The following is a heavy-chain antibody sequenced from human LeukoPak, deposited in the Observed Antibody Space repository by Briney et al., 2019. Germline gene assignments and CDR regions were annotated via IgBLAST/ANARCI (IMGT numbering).Heavy chain of an antibody. CDR3: ATDYLGAAVAGALDY. J-gene: IGHJ4*02. Sequence: FSSYAISWVRQAPGKGLEWVSAISGSGGSTYYADSVKGRFTISRDNSKNTLYLQMNSQRAEDTALYYCATDYLGAAVAGALDYWGQGTLVTVSS. D-gene: IGHD6-19*01. CDR1: FSSYA. V-gene: IGHV3-23*01. CDR2: ISGSGGST.